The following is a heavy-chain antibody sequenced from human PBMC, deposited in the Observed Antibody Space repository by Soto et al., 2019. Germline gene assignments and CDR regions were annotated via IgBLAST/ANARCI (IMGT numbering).Heavy chain of an antibody. Sequence: EVRLLESGGGLVQPGGSLRLSCAASGFTFSVYAMSWVRQAPGKWLAWVSGISGSGDSTHYAYSVKGLFTVSRDNSKSMLYLQTNSLRAEDTDIYYCATALYGGFTYWGQGTLVTVSS. D-gene: IGHD3-10*01. J-gene: IGHJ4*02. CDR1: GFTFSVYA. CDR3: ATALYGGFTY. V-gene: IGHV3-23*01. CDR2: ISGSGDST.